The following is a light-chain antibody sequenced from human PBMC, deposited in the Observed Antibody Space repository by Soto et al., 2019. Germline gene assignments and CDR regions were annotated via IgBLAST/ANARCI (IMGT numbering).Light chain of an antibody. Sequence: EIVMKQSPATLSVSPGERVTLSCRASQSVSNNLVWYQQKPGQAPRLLMYGSSIRATGIPARFSGSGSGTEFTLTISSLEPEDFAVYYCQQYGSSPRLTFGQGTKVDIK. V-gene: IGKV3-15*01. CDR1: QSVSNN. J-gene: IGKJ1*01. CDR2: GSS. CDR3: QQYGSSPRLT.